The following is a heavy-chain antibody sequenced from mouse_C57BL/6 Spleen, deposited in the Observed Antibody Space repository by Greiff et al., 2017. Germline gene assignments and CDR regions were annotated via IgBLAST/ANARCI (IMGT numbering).Heavy chain of an antibody. Sequence: VQLQQSGAELARPGASVKLSCKASGYTFTSYGISWVKQRPGQGLEWIGEIYPRSGNTYYNEKFKGKATLTADKSSSTAYMELRSLTSEYSAVYFCARPSDSSGLYYAMDYWGQGTSVTVSS. CDR2: IYPRSGNT. J-gene: IGHJ4*01. CDR1: GYTFTSYG. V-gene: IGHV1-81*01. D-gene: IGHD3-2*02. CDR3: ARPSDSSGLYYAMDY.